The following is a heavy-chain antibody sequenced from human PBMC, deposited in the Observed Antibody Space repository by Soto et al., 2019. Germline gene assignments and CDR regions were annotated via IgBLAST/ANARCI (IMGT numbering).Heavy chain of an antibody. J-gene: IGHJ4*02. CDR3: ARQGLYSSSWKKRSTKDYYFDY. CDR2: MSHSGGT. V-gene: IGHV4-61*01. Sequence: SETLSLTCAVCGGFVSSGSYYWSWIRQPPGKGLEWIGEMSHSGGTHFNPSLKSRVTISVDTSKNQFSLKLSSVTAADTAVYYCARQGLYSSSWKKRSTKDYYFDYWGQGTLVTVSS. D-gene: IGHD6-13*01. CDR1: GGFVSSGSYY.